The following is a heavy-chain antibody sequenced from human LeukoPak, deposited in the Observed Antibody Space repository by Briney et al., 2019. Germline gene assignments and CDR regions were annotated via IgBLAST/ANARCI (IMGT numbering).Heavy chain of an antibody. V-gene: IGHV3-23*01. CDR3: AKGGYQFDATGYYYDS. CDR2: IGATGGRT. J-gene: IGHJ5*01. Sequence: PGGSLRLSCAASGFTFSTYAMSWVRQAPGRGLEWVSTIGATGGRTYYADSVKGRFTISRDTSKNTLYLQMNSLRAEDTAVYYCAKGGYQFDATGYYYDSWGQGTLVTVSS. CDR1: GFTFSTYA. D-gene: IGHD3-22*01.